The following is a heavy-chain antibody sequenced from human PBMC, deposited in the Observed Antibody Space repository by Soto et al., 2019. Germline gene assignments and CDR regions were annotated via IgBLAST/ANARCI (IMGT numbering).Heavy chain of an antibody. CDR2: ISGSGGST. D-gene: IGHD1-1*01. J-gene: IGHJ5*02. CDR1: GFTFSSYA. V-gene: IGHV3-23*01. CDR3: AKVRGNWNDEESWFDP. Sequence: GGSLRLSCAASGFTFSSYAMSWVRQAPGKGLEWVSAISGSGGSTYYADSVKGRFTISRDNSKNTLYLQMNSLRAEDTAVYYCAKVRGNWNDEESWFDPWGQGTLVTVSS.